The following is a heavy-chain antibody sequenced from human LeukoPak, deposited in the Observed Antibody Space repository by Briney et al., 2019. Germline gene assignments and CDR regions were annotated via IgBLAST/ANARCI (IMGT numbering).Heavy chain of an antibody. Sequence: SETLSLTCAVYGDSFSGFYWTWVHQAPGKGLEWIGEISYSGTPRYNPSLNSRITITLDTSKKQISLNLSPVTAADTAVYYCVRGNVKHYHSVADEYYYYMDVWGKGTAVIVSS. D-gene: IGHD6-19*01. J-gene: IGHJ6*03. CDR1: GDSFSGFY. CDR3: VRGNVKHYHSVADEYYYYMDV. CDR2: ISYSGTP. V-gene: IGHV4-34*01.